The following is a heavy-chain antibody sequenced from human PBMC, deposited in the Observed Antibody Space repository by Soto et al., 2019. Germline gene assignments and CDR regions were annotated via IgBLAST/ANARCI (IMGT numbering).Heavy chain of an antibody. J-gene: IGHJ4*02. CDR1: GGSFSGYY. D-gene: IGHD2-8*02. V-gene: IGHV4-34*01. CDR2: INHSGST. CDR3: ARDKITGLFDY. Sequence: SETLSLTCAVYGGSFSGYYWTWIRQPPGTGLEWIGEINHSGSTNHNPSLKSRVTISVDTSKNQFSLKLTFVTAADTAVYYCARDKITGLFDYWGQGTLVTSPQ.